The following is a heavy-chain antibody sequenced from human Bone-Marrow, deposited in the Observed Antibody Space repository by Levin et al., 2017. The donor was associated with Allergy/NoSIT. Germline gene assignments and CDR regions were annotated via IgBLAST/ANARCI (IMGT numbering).Heavy chain of an antibody. D-gene: IGHD5-18*01. J-gene: IGHJ4*02. CDR2: ISATSIYI. V-gene: IGHV3-21*01. CDR1: GYNFSSYS. Sequence: GGSLRLSCVGSGYNFSSYSMNWVRQAPGQGLEWVSSISATSIYIYYADSVKGRFTISRDNAKNSLDLQMNNLRAEDTAIYYCARSYSSGFDYWGQGALVTVSP. CDR3: ARSYSSGFDY.